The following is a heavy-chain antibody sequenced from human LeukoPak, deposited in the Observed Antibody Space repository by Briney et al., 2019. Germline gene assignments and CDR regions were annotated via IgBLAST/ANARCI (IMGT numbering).Heavy chain of an antibody. V-gene: IGHV3-48*03. CDR2: ISSGSTI. J-gene: IGHJ5*02. Sequence: PGGSLRLSCAASGFTFSSYEMNWVRQAPGKGLEWVSYISSGSTIYYADSVKGRFTISRDNAKNSLYLQMNSLRAEDTAIYYCARGVYDFWSGREYNWFDPWGQGTLVTVSS. CDR3: ARGVYDFWSGREYNWFDP. D-gene: IGHD3-3*01. CDR1: GFTFSSYE.